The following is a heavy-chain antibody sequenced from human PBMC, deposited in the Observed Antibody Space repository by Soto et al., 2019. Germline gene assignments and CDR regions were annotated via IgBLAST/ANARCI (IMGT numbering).Heavy chain of an antibody. Sequence: XGTLALTCTVFGGSISSTNHHGGWIRQPPGKGLEWIGDIYYSGMTRYNPSLRSRVTISVDTPKNQFSLKLNSVTAADTAVYYCARHGYYYDSTGYYYFVWGQGTLVTVSS. V-gene: IGHV4-39*01. D-gene: IGHD3-22*01. CDR1: GGSISSTNHH. CDR3: ARHGYYYDSTGYYYFV. J-gene: IGHJ4*02. CDR2: IYYSGMT.